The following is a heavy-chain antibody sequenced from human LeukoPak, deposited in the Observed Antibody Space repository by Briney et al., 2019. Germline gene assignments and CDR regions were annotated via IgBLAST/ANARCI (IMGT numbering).Heavy chain of an antibody. J-gene: IGHJ6*03. CDR2: INPNTGGA. D-gene: IGHD1-1*01. Sequence: SVNVSCNASGYTFTGYYMHWVRQAPGQGLEWVGGINPNTGGAHYAQKFQGRVTMTRDMSITTAYMELSRLTFDDTAMYYCARVHLEPYAYCYYMDVWGKGTTVTVSS. CDR3: ARVHLEPYAYCYYMDV. CDR1: GYTFTGYY. V-gene: IGHV1-2*02.